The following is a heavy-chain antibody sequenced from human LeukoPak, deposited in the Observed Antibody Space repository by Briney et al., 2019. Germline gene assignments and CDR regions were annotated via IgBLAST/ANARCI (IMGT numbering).Heavy chain of an antibody. CDR2: INHSGST. V-gene: IGHV4-34*01. CDR3: ASYYYDSSGYYANAFDI. J-gene: IGHJ3*02. D-gene: IGHD3-22*01. Sequence: PSETLSLTCAVYGGSFSPYYWSWIRQSPDKGLEWIGEINHSGSTNYNPSLKSRVTISVDTSKNQFSLKLSSVTAADTAVYYCASYYYDSSGYYANAFDIWGQGTMVTVSS. CDR1: GGSFSPYY.